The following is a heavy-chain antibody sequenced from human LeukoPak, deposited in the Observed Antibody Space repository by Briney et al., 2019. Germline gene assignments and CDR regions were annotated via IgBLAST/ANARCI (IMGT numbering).Heavy chain of an antibody. CDR3: ARVNKGHYLDY. D-gene: IGHD1/OR15-1a*01. Sequence: GGSLRLSCAAAGFTVNANYVTWVRPAPGKGLECVSVIYSGDSTYYADSVKGRFTISRDNSKNTLYLQMNSLRAEDTAIYYCARVNKGHYLDYWGKGTLVTVSS. J-gene: IGHJ4*02. CDR1: GFTVNANY. V-gene: IGHV3-53*01. CDR2: IYSGDST.